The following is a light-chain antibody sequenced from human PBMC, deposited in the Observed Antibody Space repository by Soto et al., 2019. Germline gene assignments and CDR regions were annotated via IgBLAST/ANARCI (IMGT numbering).Light chain of an antibody. Sequence: QPVLKQPPSVSGAPGQRVTISCTGSSSNIGAGYDVHWYQQLPGTAPKLLIYGNSNRPSGVPDRFSGSKSGTSASLAITGLQAEDEADYYCQSYDSSLSAPLFGGGTKLTVL. J-gene: IGLJ3*02. CDR3: QSYDSSLSAPL. CDR1: SSNIGAGYD. CDR2: GNS. V-gene: IGLV1-40*01.